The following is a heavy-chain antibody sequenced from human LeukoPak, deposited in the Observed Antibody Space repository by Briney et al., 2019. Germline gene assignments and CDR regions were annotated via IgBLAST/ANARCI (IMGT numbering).Heavy chain of an antibody. CDR1: GFTFSSYA. Sequence: GGSLRLSCAVSGFTFSSYAMSWVRQAPGKGLECVSIITGGGGIVYYAGSVKGRFTISRDNSKNTVYLQMNSLRAEDTAVYYCAKGAGEILTGYYTHFEYWGQGTLVTVSS. CDR2: ITGGGGIV. V-gene: IGHV3-23*01. CDR3: AKGAGEILTGYYTHFEY. D-gene: IGHD3-9*01. J-gene: IGHJ4*02.